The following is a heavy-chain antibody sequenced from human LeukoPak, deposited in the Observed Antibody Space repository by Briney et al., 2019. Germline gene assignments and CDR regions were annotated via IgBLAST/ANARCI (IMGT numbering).Heavy chain of an antibody. V-gene: IGHV1-69*13. Sequence: ASVKVSCKASGGTFSSYAISWVRPAPGQGLEWMGGIFPIFGTANYAQKFQGRVTITADESTSTAYMELSSLRSEDTAVYYCASKLWFGELPPYYYYGMDVWGQGTTVTVSS. J-gene: IGHJ6*02. D-gene: IGHD3-10*01. CDR2: IFPIFGTA. CDR3: ASKLWFGELPPYYYYGMDV. CDR1: GGTFSSYA.